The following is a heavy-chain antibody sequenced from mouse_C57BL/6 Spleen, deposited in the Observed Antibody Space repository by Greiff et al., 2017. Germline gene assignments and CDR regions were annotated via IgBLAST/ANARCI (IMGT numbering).Heavy chain of an antibody. Sequence: VKLVESGPELVKPGASVKISCKASGYAFSSSWMNWVKQRPGKGLEWVGRIYPGDGDTNYNGKFKGKATLTADKSSSTAYMHPSILTSEDSAVYFCTVYSNYVPWFAYWGPGTLVTVSA. CDR3: TVYSNYVPWFAY. J-gene: IGHJ3*01. V-gene: IGHV1-82*01. CDR2: IYPGDGDT. CDR1: GYAFSSSW. D-gene: IGHD2-5*01.